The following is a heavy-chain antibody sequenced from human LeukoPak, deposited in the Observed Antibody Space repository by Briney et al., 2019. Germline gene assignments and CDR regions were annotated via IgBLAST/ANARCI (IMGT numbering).Heavy chain of an antibody. V-gene: IGHV1-18*01. CDR2: ISVYNGNT. Sequence: ASVKVSCKASGYTFINYGISWVRQAPGQGLEWMGWISVYNGNTNYAQKLQGRVTMTTDTSTSTAYMELRSLRPDDTAVYYCARDGAVGGAFDNWGQGTMVTVSS. CDR1: GYTFINYG. CDR3: ARDGAVGGAFDN. D-gene: IGHD3-16*01. J-gene: IGHJ3*02.